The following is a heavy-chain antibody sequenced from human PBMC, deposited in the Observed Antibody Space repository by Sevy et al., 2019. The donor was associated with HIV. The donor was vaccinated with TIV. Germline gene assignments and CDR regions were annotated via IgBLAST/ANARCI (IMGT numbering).Heavy chain of an antibody. CDR3: ARDANSNPLITYYYYGMDV. V-gene: IGHV3-21*01. D-gene: IGHD4-4*01. CDR2: ISSSSSYI. J-gene: IGHJ6*02. Sequence: GGSLRLSCAASGFTFSSYSMNWVRQAPGKGLEWVSSISSSSSYIYYADSVKGRFTISRDNAKNSLYQQMNSLRAEDTAVYYCARDANSNPLITYYYYGMDVWGQGTTVTVSS. CDR1: GFTFSSYS.